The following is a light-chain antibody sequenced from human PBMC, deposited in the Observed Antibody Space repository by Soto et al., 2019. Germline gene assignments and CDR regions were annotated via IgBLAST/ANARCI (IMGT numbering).Light chain of an antibody. Sequence: QSALTQPASVSGSPGQSIAISCTGTSTDVGAYNYVSWYQQHPGKAPKVMIYDVKNRPSGVSDRFSGSKSGNTASLTISGLQAEDEADYYCSSYTSSSSVIFGGGTQLTVL. CDR2: DVK. CDR3: SSYTSSSSVI. J-gene: IGLJ2*01. CDR1: STDVGAYNY. V-gene: IGLV2-14*03.